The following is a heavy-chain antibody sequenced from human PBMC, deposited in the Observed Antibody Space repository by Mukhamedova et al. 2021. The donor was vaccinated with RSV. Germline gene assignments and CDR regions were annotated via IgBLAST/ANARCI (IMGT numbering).Heavy chain of an antibody. CDR2: IYHSGST. CDR3: ARDLGLYYDFWSGYYKANWFDP. J-gene: IGHJ5*02. CDR1: ISSGYY. Sequence: ISSGYYWGWIRQPPGKGLEWIGSIYHSGSTYYNPSLKSRVTISVDTSKNQFSLKLSSVTAADTAVYYCARDLGLYYDFWSGYYKANWFDPWGQGT. D-gene: IGHD3-3*01. V-gene: IGHV4-38-2*02.